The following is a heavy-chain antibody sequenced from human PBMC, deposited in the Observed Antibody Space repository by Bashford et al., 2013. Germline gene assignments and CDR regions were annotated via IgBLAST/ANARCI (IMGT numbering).Heavy chain of an antibody. J-gene: IGHJ4*02. CDR3: AKEMVPAAFSLFGFDY. D-gene: IGHD2-2*01. Sequence: VRQAPGKGLEWVSAISGSGGSTYYADSVKGRFTISRDNSKNTLYLQMNSLRAEDTAVYYCAKEMVPAAFSLFGFDYWGQGTLVTVSS. V-gene: IGHV3-23*01. CDR2: ISGSGGST.